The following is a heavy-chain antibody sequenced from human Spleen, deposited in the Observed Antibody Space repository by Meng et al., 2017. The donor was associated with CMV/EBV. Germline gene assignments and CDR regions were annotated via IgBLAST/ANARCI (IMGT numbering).Heavy chain of an antibody. CDR1: GFSLTTRRVG. CDR3: SQKLSGGLSGRPFDY. V-gene: IGHV2-5*02. Sequence: QITLKESGPTLVKPTQTLTLTCSFSGFSLTTRRVGVVWIRQPPAKALEWLALIYFDYDDQNTQSLKSRLTITKYTSNTQTVLTLTNMDTVDPDTYYYSQKLSGGLSGRPFDYWGQGTLVTVSS. CDR2: IYFDYDD. D-gene: IGHD4-23*01. J-gene: IGHJ4*02.